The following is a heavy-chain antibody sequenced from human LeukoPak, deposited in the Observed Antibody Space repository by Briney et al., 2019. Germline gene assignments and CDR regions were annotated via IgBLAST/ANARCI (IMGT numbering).Heavy chain of an antibody. Sequence: GGSLRLSCAASDFSVNSYNVTWVRQAPGRGLEWLSLFYSDGKISYADSVRGRFTTSRHSSKNTLSLQMNSVREEDAAVYYCATTVQTRDDAFHIWGQGTMVTVSS. CDR2: FYSDGKI. CDR1: DFSVNSYN. CDR3: ATTVQTRDDAFHI. J-gene: IGHJ3*02. D-gene: IGHD1-7*01. V-gene: IGHV3-53*04.